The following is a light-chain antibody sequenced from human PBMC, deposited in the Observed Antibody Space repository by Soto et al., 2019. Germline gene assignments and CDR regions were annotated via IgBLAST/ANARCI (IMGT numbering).Light chain of an antibody. V-gene: IGKV3-20*01. J-gene: IGKJ1*01. Sequence: EIVLTQSPCTLPLSPGERATLSCRASQTVSSSSLVCQSVSSSCLVWYQQKRGQAPRLLIYGASSRATGIPDRFSGSGSGTDFTLTISRLEPEDFAVYYCQQYGSSRWTFGQGTK. CDR3: QQYGSSRWT. CDR2: GAS. CDR1: QTVSSSSLVCQSVSSSC.